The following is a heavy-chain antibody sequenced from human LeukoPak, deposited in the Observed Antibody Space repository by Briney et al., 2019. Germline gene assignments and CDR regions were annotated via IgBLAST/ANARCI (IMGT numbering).Heavy chain of an antibody. Sequence: ASVKVSCKASGYTFTGYYMHWVRQAPGQGLKWMGWINPNSGGTNYAQKFQGRVTMTRDTSISTAYMELSRLRSDDTAVYYCARERAYCSSTSCYENGMDVWGQGTTVTVSS. V-gene: IGHV1-2*02. CDR1: GYTFTGYY. CDR2: INPNSGGT. J-gene: IGHJ6*02. CDR3: ARERAYCSSTSCYENGMDV. D-gene: IGHD2-2*01.